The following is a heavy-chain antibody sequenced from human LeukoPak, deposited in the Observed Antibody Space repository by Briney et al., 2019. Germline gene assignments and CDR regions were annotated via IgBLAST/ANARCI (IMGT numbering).Heavy chain of an antibody. V-gene: IGHV3-7*03. CDR2: IKQDGSKK. D-gene: IGHD3-22*01. J-gene: IGHJ4*02. Sequence: GGSLRLSCAASGFTFSSNNMNWVRQAPGKGLEWVANIKQDGSKKSYVDSVKGRLTISRDNAKNSLYLQMNSLRAEDTALYYCARATYYYDSSGYYHIRDYFDYWGQGTLVTVSS. CDR3: ARATYYYDSSGYYHIRDYFDY. CDR1: GFTFSSNN.